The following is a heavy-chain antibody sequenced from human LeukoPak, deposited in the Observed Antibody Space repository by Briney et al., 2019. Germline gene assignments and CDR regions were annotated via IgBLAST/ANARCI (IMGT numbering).Heavy chain of an antibody. D-gene: IGHD3-3*01. CDR3: ARRTPIFGVVDPGMDV. CDR2: ISAYNGNT. Sequence: GAAVKVSCKARGYTFTSYGISWVRQAPGQGLEGMGWISAYNGNTNYAQKLQGRVTITTDTSTSTAYMELRTLRSDDTAVYYRARRTPIFGVVDPGMDVWGTGNPVTASP. CDR1: GYTFTSYG. J-gene: IGHJ6*04. V-gene: IGHV1-18*01.